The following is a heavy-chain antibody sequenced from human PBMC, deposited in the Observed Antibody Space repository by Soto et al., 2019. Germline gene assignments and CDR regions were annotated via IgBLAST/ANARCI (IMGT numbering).Heavy chain of an antibody. Sequence: LRLSCAASGVPVGSNYMSWVRQAPGKGLEWVSVVYSGGSTYYADSVKGRFTISRDTSKNQFSLKLSSVTAADTAVYYCASLTTVTTFDYYYYGMDVWGQGTTVTVSS. D-gene: IGHD4-17*01. J-gene: IGHJ6*02. CDR3: ASLTTVTTFDYYYYGMDV. CDR2: VYSGGST. V-gene: IGHV3-53*01. CDR1: GVPVGSNY.